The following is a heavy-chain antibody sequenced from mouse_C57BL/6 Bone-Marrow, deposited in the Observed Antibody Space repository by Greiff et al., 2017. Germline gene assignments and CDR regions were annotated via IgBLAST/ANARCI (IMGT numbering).Heavy chain of an antibody. CDR2: IYPGSGST. V-gene: IGHV1-55*01. J-gene: IGHJ4*01. Sequence: VQLQQPGAELVKPGASVKMSCKASGYTFTSYWITWVKQRTGQGLEWIGDIYPGSGSTNYNEKFKSKATLTVDTSSSTAYMQLSSLTSEDSAVYYCARGTAFYAMDYWGQGTSVTVSS. D-gene: IGHD3-3*01. CDR3: ARGTAFYAMDY. CDR1: GYTFTSYW.